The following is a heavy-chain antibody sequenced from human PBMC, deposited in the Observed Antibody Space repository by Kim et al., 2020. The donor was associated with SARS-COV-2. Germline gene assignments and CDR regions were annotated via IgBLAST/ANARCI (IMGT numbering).Heavy chain of an antibody. Sequence: SETLSLTCTVSGGSISSSSYYWGWIRQPPGKGLEWIGSIYYSGSTYYNPSLKSRVTISVDTSKNQFSLKLSSVTAADTAVYYCARDLGVGATGYWGQGT. D-gene: IGHD1-26*01. V-gene: IGHV4-39*07. J-gene: IGHJ4*02. CDR3: ARDLGVGATGY. CDR2: IYYSGST. CDR1: GGSISSSSYY.